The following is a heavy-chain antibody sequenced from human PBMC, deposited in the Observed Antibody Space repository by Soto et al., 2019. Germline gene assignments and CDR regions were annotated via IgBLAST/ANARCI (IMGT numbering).Heavy chain of an antibody. CDR1: GFPFNTYW. CDR2: IKEAGSDK. V-gene: IGHV3-7*01. D-gene: IGHD6-25*01. J-gene: IGHJ4*02. CDR3: ARFTRGSSGDY. Sequence: EVQLVESGGDLVQPGGSLRLSCVASGFPFNTYWMSWFRQAPGKGMEWVANIKEAGSDKYYVDSVKGRFTISRDNAKNLLYLQMTSLGAGDTAMYYCARFTRGSSGDYWGQGTLVTVSS.